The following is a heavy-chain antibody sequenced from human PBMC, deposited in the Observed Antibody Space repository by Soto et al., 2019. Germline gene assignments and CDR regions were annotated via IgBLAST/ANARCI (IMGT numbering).Heavy chain of an antibody. Sequence: PGGSLRLSCAASGFTFSSYSMNWVRQAPGKGLEWVSSISSSSSYIYYADSVKGRFTISRDNAKNSLYLQMNSLRAEDTAVYYCAREERYSSNWFDLDYWGQGTLVTVSS. J-gene: IGHJ4*02. D-gene: IGHD6-13*01. CDR2: ISSSSSYI. CDR1: GFTFSSYS. V-gene: IGHV3-21*01. CDR3: AREERYSSNWFDLDY.